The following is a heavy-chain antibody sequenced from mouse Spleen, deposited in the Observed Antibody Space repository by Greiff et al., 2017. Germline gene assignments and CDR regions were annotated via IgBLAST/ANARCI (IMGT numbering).Heavy chain of an antibody. CDR3: ARMGAYYRYDVPYWYFDV. CDR1: GFSLSTFGMG. CDR2: IWWDDDK. J-gene: IGHJ1*01. V-gene: IGHV8-8*01. D-gene: IGHD2-14*01. Sequence: ESGPGILQPSQTLSLTCSFSGFSLSTFGMGVGWIRQPSGKGLEWLAHIWWDDDKYYNPALKSRLTISKDTSKNQVFLKIANVDTADTATYYCARMGAYYRYDVPYWYFDVWGAGTTVTVSS.